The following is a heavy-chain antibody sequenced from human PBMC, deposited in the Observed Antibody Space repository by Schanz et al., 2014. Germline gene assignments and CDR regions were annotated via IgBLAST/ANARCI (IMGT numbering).Heavy chain of an antibody. D-gene: IGHD1-1*01. CDR3: AKIERNED. V-gene: IGHV3-23*04. Sequence: EVQLVESGGGWVQPGGSLKLSCAASGLIFSNYVMSWVRQAPGKGLEWVSTIGTSGGTNYAESVKGRFTISRDNSKNTQYLQMNSLRAEDTAVYFCAKIERNEDWGQGALVTVSS. J-gene: IGHJ4*02. CDR2: IGTSGGT. CDR1: GLIFSNYV.